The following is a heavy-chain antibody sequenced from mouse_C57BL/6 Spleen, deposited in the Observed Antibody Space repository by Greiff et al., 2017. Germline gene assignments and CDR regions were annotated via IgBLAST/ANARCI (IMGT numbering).Heavy chain of an antibody. CDR3: ARIYGSSYGYAMDY. CDR2: IWTGGGT. D-gene: IGHD1-1*01. V-gene: IGHV2-9-1*01. CDR1: GFSLTSYA. Sequence: VKLQESGPGLVAPSQSLSITCTVSGFSLTSYAISWVRQPPGKGLEWLGVIWTGGGTNYNSALKSRLSISKDNSKSQVFLKMNSLQTDDTARYYCARIYGSSYGYAMDYWGQGTSVTVSS. J-gene: IGHJ4*01.